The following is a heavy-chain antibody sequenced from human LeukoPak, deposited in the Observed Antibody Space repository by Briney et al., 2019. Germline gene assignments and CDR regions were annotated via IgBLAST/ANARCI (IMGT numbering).Heavy chain of an antibody. CDR1: GGSISSGGYY. Sequence: SETLSLTCTVSGGSISSGGYYWSWIRQPPGKGLEWIGYIYHSGSTYYNPSLKSRVTISVDRSKNQFSLKLSSVTAADTAVYYCARDLRIGVDSPNRFDPWGQGTLVTVSS. CDR2: IYHSGST. CDR3: ARDLRIGVDSPNRFDP. D-gene: IGHD2-2*01. J-gene: IGHJ5*02. V-gene: IGHV4-30-2*01.